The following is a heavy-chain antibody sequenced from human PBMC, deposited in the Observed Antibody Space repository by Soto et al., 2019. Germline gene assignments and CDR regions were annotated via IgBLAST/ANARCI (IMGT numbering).Heavy chain of an antibody. CDR1: GFTFSSYA. D-gene: IGHD3-10*01. CDR2: ISYDGSNK. Sequence: VQLVESGGGLVQPGGSLRLSCAASGFTFSSYAMHWVRQAPGKGLEWVAVISYDGSNKYYADSVKGRFTISRDNSKNTLYLQMNSLRAEDTAVYYCARSSGMVRGVKAFDPWGQGTLVTVSS. J-gene: IGHJ5*02. CDR3: ARSSGMVRGVKAFDP. V-gene: IGHV3-30-3*01.